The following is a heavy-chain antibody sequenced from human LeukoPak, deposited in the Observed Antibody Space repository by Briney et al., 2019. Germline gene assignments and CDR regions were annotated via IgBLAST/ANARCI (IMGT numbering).Heavy chain of an antibody. Sequence: GGSLRLSCAASGFTFSSYWMHWVRQAPGKGLVWVSHINSDGSSTSYADSVKGRFTISRDNAKNTLYLQMNSLRAEDTAVYYCARAPGYSYGYRWGQGTLVTVSS. J-gene: IGHJ4*02. V-gene: IGHV3-74*01. CDR2: INSDGSST. D-gene: IGHD5-18*01. CDR1: GFTFSSYW. CDR3: ARAPGYSYGYR.